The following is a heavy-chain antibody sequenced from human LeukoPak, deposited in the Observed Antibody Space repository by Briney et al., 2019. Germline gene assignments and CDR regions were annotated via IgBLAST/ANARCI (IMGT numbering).Heavy chain of an antibody. D-gene: IGHD3-22*01. Sequence: SETLSLTCTVSGGSISSGGYYWSWIRQHPGKGLEWIGYIYYSGSTYYNPSLKSRVTISVDTSKNQFSLKLSSVTAADTAVYYCARWSSGYTTLWFDPWGQGTLVTVSS. CDR3: ARWSSGYTTLWFDP. CDR2: IYYSGST. V-gene: IGHV4-31*03. J-gene: IGHJ5*02. CDR1: GGSISSGGYY.